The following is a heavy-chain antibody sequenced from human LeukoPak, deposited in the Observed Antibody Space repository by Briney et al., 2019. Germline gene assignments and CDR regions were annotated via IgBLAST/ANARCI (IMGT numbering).Heavy chain of an antibody. CDR3: VIVPTNSYGFGQ. J-gene: IGHJ4*02. D-gene: IGHD5-18*01. V-gene: IGHV3-74*01. Sequence: AGGSLRLSCAASGFGLSTYWMHWLRQAPGKGLVWVAHINEDGTGASHADSVKGRFTISRDNAKNTLYLQMNGLRVDDTAVYYCVIVPTNSYGFGQWGQGSLVTVSS. CDR1: GFGLSTYW. CDR2: INEDGTGA.